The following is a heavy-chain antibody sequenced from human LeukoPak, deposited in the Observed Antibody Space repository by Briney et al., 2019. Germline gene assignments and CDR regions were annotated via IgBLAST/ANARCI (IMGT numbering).Heavy chain of an antibody. CDR3: AKDPYYYGSGSYFDY. V-gene: IGHV3-23*01. CDR2: ISGSGGST. CDR1: GFTFSSYG. J-gene: IGHJ4*02. Sequence: HPGGSLRLSCAASGFTFSSYGMSWVRQAPGKGLEWVSAISGSGGSTYYADSVKGRFTISRDNSKNTLYLQMNSLRAEDTAVYYCAKDPYYYGSGSYFDYWGQGTLVTVSS. D-gene: IGHD3-10*01.